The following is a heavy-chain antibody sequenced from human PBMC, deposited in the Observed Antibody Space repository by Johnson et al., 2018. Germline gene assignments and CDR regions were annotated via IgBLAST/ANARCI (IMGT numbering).Heavy chain of an antibody. Sequence: QVQLVESGGGVVQPGRSLRLSCAASGFTFSSYGMHWVRQAPGKGLEWVAVISYDGSNKYYADSVKGRFTISRDNSKNTLYLQMNSLRAEDTAVYYCAKDPWGAYFFGSRGYPGGDAFDSWGQGTMVTVSS. V-gene: IGHV3-30*18. CDR1: GFTFSSYG. CDR3: AKDPWGAYFFGSRGYPGGDAFDS. J-gene: IGHJ3*02. CDR2: ISYDGSNK. D-gene: IGHD3-22*01.